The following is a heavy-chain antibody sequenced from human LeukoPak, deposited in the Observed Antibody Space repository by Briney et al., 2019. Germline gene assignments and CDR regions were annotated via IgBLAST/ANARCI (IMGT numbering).Heavy chain of an antibody. J-gene: IGHJ6*03. V-gene: IGHV4-34*01. D-gene: IGHD3-10*01. Sequence: SETLSLTCAVYGGSLSGYYWSWIRQPPGKGLEWIGEINHSGRTNNNPSLKSRVTISVDTSKNQFSLKLSSVTAADTAVYYCARHRKVLWFGDPTQDYYMDVWGKGTTVTISS. CDR2: INHSGRT. CDR1: GGSLSGYY. CDR3: ARHRKVLWFGDPTQDYYMDV.